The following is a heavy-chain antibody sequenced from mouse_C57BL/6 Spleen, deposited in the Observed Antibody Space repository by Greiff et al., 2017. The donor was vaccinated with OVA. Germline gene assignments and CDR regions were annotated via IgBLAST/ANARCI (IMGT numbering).Heavy chain of an antibody. Sequence: EVMLVESGGGLVKPGGSLKLSCAASGFTFSSYAMSWVRQTPEKRLEWVATISDGGSYTYYPDNVKGRFTISRDNAMNNLYLQMSHLKSEDTAVYYCATRDYAPYFDYWGQGTTLTVSS. V-gene: IGHV5-4*03. D-gene: IGHD2-4*01. CDR2: ISDGGSYT. CDR1: GFTFSSYA. CDR3: ATRDYAPYFDY. J-gene: IGHJ2*01.